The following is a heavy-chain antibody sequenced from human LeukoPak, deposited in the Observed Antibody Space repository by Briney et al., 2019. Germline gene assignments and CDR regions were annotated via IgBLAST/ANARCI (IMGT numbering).Heavy chain of an antibody. Sequence: SETLSLTCAVYGGSISSSSYYWGWIRQPPGKGLEWIGSIYYSGSTYYNPSLKSRVTISVDTSKNQFSLKLSSVTAADTAVYYCARGGTSVIGGQGTLVTVSS. CDR3: ARGGTSVI. CDR1: GGSISSSSYY. J-gene: IGHJ4*02. CDR2: IYYSGST. V-gene: IGHV4-39*07. D-gene: IGHD2-21*01.